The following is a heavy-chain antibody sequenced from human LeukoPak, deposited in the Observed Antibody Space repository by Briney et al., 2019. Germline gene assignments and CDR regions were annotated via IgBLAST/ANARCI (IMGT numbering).Heavy chain of an antibody. CDR1: GGSISSYY. Sequence: PSETLSLTCTVSGGSISSYYWSWIRQPPGKGLEWIGYIYYSGSPNYNPSLKSRVTISVDTSKNQLSLKLSSVTAADTAVYYCARGERDGYNSAEYFQHWGQGTLVTVSS. D-gene: IGHD5-24*01. CDR2: IYYSGSP. CDR3: ARGERDGYNSAEYFQH. V-gene: IGHV4-59*01. J-gene: IGHJ1*01.